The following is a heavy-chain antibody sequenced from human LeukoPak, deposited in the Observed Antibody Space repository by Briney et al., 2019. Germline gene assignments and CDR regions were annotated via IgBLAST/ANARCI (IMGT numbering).Heavy chain of an antibody. CDR3: ARVIAAACRWGYYYYYYGMDV. CDR1: GGSFSGYY. CDR2: INHSGST. Sequence: PSETLSLTCAVYGGSFSGYYWSWIRQPPGKGLEWIGEINHSGSTNYNPSLKSRVTISVDTSKNQFSLKLSSVTAADTAVYYCARVIAAACRWGYYYYYYGMDVWGQGTTVTVSS. J-gene: IGHJ6*02. D-gene: IGHD6-13*01. V-gene: IGHV4-34*01.